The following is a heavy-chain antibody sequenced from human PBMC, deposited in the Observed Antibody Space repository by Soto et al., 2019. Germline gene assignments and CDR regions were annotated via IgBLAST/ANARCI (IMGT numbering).Heavy chain of an antibody. Sequence: EVQLVESGGGLVQPGGSLKLSCAASGFTFSGSAMHWVRQASGKGLEWVGRIRSKANSYATAYAASVKGRFTISRDDSKNTAYLQMNSLKTEDTVVYYCTRHDSNYDFWSGSPPRYGMDVWGQGTTVTVSS. D-gene: IGHD3-3*01. CDR3: TRHDSNYDFWSGSPPRYGMDV. CDR1: GFTFSGSA. V-gene: IGHV3-73*01. CDR2: IRSKANSYAT. J-gene: IGHJ6*02.